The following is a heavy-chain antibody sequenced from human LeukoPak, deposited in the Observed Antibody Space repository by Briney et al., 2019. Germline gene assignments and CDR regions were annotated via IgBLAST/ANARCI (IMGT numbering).Heavy chain of an antibody. V-gene: IGHV3-21*06. CDR1: GLTFSTYS. CDR2: IDSSGGYM. Sequence: PGGSLRLSCEASGLTFSTYSMNWARQAPGKGLEWVSSIDSSGGYMFYADSVKGRFIISRDNAKDSLYLQMNSLRVGDTAVYYCLRGDRRDYWGQGTLVTVSS. CDR3: LRGDRRDY. J-gene: IGHJ4*02.